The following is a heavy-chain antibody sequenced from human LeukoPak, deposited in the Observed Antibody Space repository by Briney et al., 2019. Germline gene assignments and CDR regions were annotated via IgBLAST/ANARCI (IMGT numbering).Heavy chain of an antibody. CDR3: ARADSSRPHAFDI. Sequence: PSQTLSLTCTVSGGSISSGDYYWSWIRQPPGKGLEWIGYIYYSGSTYYNPSLKSRVTISVDTSKNQFSLKLSSVTAADAAVYYCARADSSRPHAFDIWGQGTMVTVSS. J-gene: IGHJ3*02. CDR2: IYYSGST. CDR1: GGSISSGDYY. V-gene: IGHV4-30-4*08. D-gene: IGHD6-13*01.